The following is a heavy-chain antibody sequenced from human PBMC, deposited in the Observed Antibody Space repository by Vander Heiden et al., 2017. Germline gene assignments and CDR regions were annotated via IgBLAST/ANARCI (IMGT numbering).Heavy chain of an antibody. D-gene: IGHD3-3*01. J-gene: IGHJ4*02. Sequence: QVQLVQSGAEVKKPGASVKVSCKASGYIFTSYYMHCVRQAPGQGLEWMGIINPSGGSTSYAQKFQGRVTMTRDTSTSTVYMELSSLRSEDTAVDYCARSLGDDFWSGPDYWGQGTLGTVSS. CDR2: INPSGGST. V-gene: IGHV1-46*01. CDR1: GYIFTSYY. CDR3: ARSLGDDFWSGPDY.